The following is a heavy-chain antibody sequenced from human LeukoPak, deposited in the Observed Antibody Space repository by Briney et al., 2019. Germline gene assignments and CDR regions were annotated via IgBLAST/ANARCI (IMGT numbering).Heavy chain of an antibody. D-gene: IGHD1-26*01. CDR1: GFTFSSYA. CDR2: ISGSGGST. CDR3: AKGRGWEASYYYYYMDV. J-gene: IGHJ6*03. V-gene: IGHV3-23*01. Sequence: GGSLRLSCAASGFTFSSYAMSWVRQAPGKGLEWVSAISGSGGSTYYADSVKGRFTISRDNAKNSLFLQMNSLRAEDTAVYYCAKGRGWEASYYYYYMDVWGKGTTVTISS.